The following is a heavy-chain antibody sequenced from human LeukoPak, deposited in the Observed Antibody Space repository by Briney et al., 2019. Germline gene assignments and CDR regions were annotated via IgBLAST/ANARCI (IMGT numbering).Heavy chain of an antibody. CDR3: ARARYYDILTGYGTYGMDV. D-gene: IGHD3-9*01. V-gene: IGHV3-11*01. Sequence: GGSLRLSCAASGFTFSDYYMSWIRQAPGKGLERVSYISSSGSTIYYADSVKGRFTISRGNAKNSLYLQMNSLRAEDTAVYYCARARYYDILTGYGTYGMDVWGQGTTVTVSS. J-gene: IGHJ6*02. CDR2: ISSSGSTI. CDR1: GFTFSDYY.